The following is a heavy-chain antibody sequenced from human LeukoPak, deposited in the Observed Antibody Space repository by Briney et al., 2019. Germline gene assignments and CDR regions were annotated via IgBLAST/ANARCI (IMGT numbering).Heavy chain of an antibody. J-gene: IGHJ6*02. CDR1: GLTFSNYG. D-gene: IGHD2/OR15-2a*01. V-gene: IGHV3-23*01. Sequence: GGSLRLSCVAPGLTFSNYGMGWVRKAPGKGLECVSAISGRESSTDYADSVKGRFTISRDNSQNTLYLQMNSLRVEDTALYYCARWRARRGFQYYFYGVDVWGQGTTVTVSS. CDR3: ARWRARRGFQYYFYGVDV. CDR2: ISGRESST.